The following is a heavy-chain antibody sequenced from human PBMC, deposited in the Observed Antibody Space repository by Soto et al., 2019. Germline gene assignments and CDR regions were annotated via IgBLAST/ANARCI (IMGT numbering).Heavy chain of an antibody. V-gene: IGHV3-7*04. CDR3: ARAYSGSYRGDAFDI. J-gene: IGHJ3*02. CDR2: IKQDGSEK. D-gene: IGHD1-26*01. CDR1: GFTFSSYW. Sequence: EVQLVESGGGLVQPGGSLRLSCAASGFTFSSYWMSWVRQAPGKGLEWVANIKQDGSEKYYVDSVKGRFTISRDNAKNSLYLQMNSLRAEDTAVYYCARAYSGSYRGDAFDIWGQGTMVTVSS.